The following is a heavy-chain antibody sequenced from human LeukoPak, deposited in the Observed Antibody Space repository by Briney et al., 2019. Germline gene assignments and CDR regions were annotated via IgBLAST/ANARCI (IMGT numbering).Heavy chain of an antibody. D-gene: IGHD2-2*01. J-gene: IGHJ2*01. CDR1: GGSISGIYYY. CDR3: VRSAPTLGYCSTSSCSYWSFDL. V-gene: IGHV4-39*07. Sequence: SETLSLTCTVSGGSISGIYYYWGWIRQPPGKGLEWIGNIYYSGSNYSNPSLKRRVNISIDTSKNQFSLKLMSVTAADTAVYYCVRSAPTLGYCSTSSCSYWSFDLWGRGTLVTVSS. CDR2: IYYSGSN.